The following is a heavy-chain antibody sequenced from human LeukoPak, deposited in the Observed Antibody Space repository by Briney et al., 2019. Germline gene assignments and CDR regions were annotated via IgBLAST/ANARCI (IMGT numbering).Heavy chain of an antibody. J-gene: IGHJ3*02. CDR1: GGSISSSSYY. CDR3: ARRDGDWDAFDI. V-gene: IGHV4-61*05. CDR2: TYYSGST. Sequence: SETLSLTCTVSGGSISSSSYYWSWIRQPPGKGLEWIGYTYYSGSTNYNPSLKSRVTISVDTSKNQFSLKLSSVTAADTAVYYCARRDGDWDAFDIWGQGTMVTVSS. D-gene: IGHD4-17*01.